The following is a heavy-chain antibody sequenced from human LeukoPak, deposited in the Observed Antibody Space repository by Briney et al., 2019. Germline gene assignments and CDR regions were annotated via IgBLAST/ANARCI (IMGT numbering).Heavy chain of an antibody. J-gene: IGHJ6*03. CDR1: GFTFSSYS. CDR3: ARDRSNYYGRSYYMDV. V-gene: IGHV3-21*01. D-gene: IGHD3-10*01. Sequence: GGSLRLSCAASGFTFSSYSMNWVRQAPGKGLEWVSSISSSSSYIYYADSVKGRFTISRDNAKNSLYLQMNSLRAEDTALYYCARDRSNYYGRSYYMDVWGKGTTVTVSS. CDR2: ISSSSSYI.